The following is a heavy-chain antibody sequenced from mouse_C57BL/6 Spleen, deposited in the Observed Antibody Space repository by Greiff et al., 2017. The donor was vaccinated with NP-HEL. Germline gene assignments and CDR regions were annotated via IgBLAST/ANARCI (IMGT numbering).Heavy chain of an antibody. CDR2: IYPGDGDT. Sequence: QVQLQQSGAELVKPGASVKISCKASGYAFSSYWMNWVKQRPGKGLEWIGQIYPGDGDTNYNGKFKGKATLTADKSSSTAYMQLSSLTSEDSAVYFCARSDYYYGSSYDDYWGQGTTLTVSS. J-gene: IGHJ2*01. V-gene: IGHV1-80*01. D-gene: IGHD1-1*01. CDR3: ARSDYYYGSSYDDY. CDR1: GYAFSSYW.